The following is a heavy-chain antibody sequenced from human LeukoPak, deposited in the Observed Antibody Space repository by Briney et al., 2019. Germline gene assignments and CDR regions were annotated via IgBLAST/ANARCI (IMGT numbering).Heavy chain of an antibody. CDR2: SSTSGSTI. V-gene: IGHV3-48*03. CDR3: ARDQYSSSAGFDY. J-gene: IGHJ4*02. Sequence: GGSLRLSCVASGVPFCSYEMTWVRQAPGKGLEWVSYSSTSGSTINYADSVKGRFTISRDNAKNSLYLQMNSLRAEDTAVYYCARDQYSSSAGFDYWGQGTLVTVSS. CDR1: GVPFCSYE. D-gene: IGHD6-6*01.